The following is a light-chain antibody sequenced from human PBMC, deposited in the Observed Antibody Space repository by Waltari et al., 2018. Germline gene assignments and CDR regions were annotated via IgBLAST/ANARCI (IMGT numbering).Light chain of an antibody. CDR1: QTISSN. J-gene: IGKJ3*01. CDR2: GAS. V-gene: IGKV3D-15*01. CDR3: QQYNNWPPLFT. Sequence: EIVMTQSPATLSVSPGDRATLPCRASQTISSNLAWYQQRPGQAPSLLIYGASNRATGIPARFSGTGSGTEFTLTISSLQSEDFAVYYCQQYNNWPPLFTFGPGTKVDMK.